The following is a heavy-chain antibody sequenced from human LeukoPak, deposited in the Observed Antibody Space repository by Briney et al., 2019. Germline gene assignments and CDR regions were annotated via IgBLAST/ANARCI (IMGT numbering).Heavy chain of an antibody. CDR3: ARDQDDILTGSPMTFVY. D-gene: IGHD3-9*01. CDR2: ISAYNGNT. CDR1: GYTFTSYG. V-gene: IGHV1-18*01. Sequence: GASVKVSCKASGYTFTSYGISWLRQAPGQGLEWMAWISAYNGNTNYAQKLQGRVTVTTDTSTSTAYMELRSLRSDDTAVYYCARDQDDILTGSPMTFVYWGQGTLVTVSS. J-gene: IGHJ4*02.